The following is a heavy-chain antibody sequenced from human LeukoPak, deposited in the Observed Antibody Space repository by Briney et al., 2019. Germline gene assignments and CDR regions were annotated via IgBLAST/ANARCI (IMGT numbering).Heavy chain of an antibody. J-gene: IGHJ6*03. CDR3: ARVSGYDSYYYYYMDV. V-gene: IGHV3-21*01. CDR1: GFIFSNYW. D-gene: IGHD5-12*01. CDR2: ISSSSSYI. Sequence: GGSLRLSCAASGFIFSNYWMSWVRQAPGKGLEWVSSISSSSSYIYYADSVKGRFTISRDNAKNSLYLQMNSLRAEDTAVYYCARVSGYDSYYYYYMDVWGKGTTVTVSS.